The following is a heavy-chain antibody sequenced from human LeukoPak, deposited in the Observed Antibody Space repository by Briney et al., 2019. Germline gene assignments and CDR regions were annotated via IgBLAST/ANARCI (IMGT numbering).Heavy chain of an antibody. CDR2: ISTSSSFL. D-gene: IGHD3-3*01. CDR3: ARVDYGYYPDY. J-gene: IGHJ4*02. Sequence: GGSLRLSCAASGFTFSRYSMNWVRQAPGKGLEWVSSISTSSSFLYYADSVKGRFTISRDNAKNSLYLQMNSLRAEDTAVYYCARVDYGYYPDYWGQGTLVTVSS. V-gene: IGHV3-21*01. CDR1: GFTFSRYS.